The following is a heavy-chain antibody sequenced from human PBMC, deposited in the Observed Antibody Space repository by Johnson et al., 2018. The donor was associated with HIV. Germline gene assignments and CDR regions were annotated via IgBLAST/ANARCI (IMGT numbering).Heavy chain of an antibody. CDR1: GFTVSNNY. CDR3: ARGLSWWSGAFDL. CDR2: LHSDGST. V-gene: IGHV3-53*01. Sequence: VQLVESGGGLIQPGGSLRLSCAASGFTVSNNYMSWVRQAPGKGLEWVSILHSDGSTFNTDSVKGRFTISRDNSKNTMYLQMNSLRAEDTAVYYCARGLSWWSGAFDLWGQGTMVTVSS. D-gene: IGHD2-21*01. J-gene: IGHJ3*01.